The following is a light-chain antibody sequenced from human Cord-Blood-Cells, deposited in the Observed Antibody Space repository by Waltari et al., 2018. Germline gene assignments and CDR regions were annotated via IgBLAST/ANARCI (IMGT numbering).Light chain of an antibody. CDR3: QQSGA. Sequence: EIVLTQSPGTLSLSPGERATLSCRASQSVSSSYLAWYQQKPGQAPRLLIYGASSRATGIPDWFSGSGSGTDFTLTISRLEPEDFAVYYCQQSGAFGQGTKVEIK. CDR2: GAS. V-gene: IGKV3-20*01. J-gene: IGKJ1*01. CDR1: QSVSSSY.